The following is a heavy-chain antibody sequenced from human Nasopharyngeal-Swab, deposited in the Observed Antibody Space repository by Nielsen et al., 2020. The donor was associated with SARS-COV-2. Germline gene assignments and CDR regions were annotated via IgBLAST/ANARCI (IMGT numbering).Heavy chain of an antibody. CDR2: IWYDGSNK. CDR3: ARDIPVVVAANSAVGADDAFYI. V-gene: IGHV3-33*01. J-gene: IGHJ3*02. CDR1: GFTFSSYG. Sequence: GGSLRLSCAASGFTFSSYGMHWVRQAPGKGLEWVAVIWYDGSNKYYADSVKGRFTISRDNSKNTLYLQMNSLRAEDTAVYYCARDIPVVVAANSAVGADDAFYIWGQVTMVTVSS. D-gene: IGHD2-15*01.